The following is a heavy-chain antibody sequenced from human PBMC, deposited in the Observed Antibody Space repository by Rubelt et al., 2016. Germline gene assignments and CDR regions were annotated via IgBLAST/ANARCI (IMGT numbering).Heavy chain of an antibody. CDR3: ARYGSGRNYVDPFDY. CDR2: ISYDGSNK. D-gene: IGHD3-10*01. J-gene: IGHJ4*02. Sequence: KGLEWVAVISYDGSNKYYADSVKGRFTISRDNSKNTLYLQMTTPRVEDTAVYYCARYGSGRNYVDPFDYWGQGTMVSVSS. V-gene: IGHV3-30*03.